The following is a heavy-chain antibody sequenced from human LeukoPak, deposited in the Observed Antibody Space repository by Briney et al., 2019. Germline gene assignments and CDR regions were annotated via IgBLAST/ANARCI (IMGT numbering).Heavy chain of an antibody. CDR3: ATSCSITSCWNWFDP. V-gene: IGHV4-31*03. CDR1: GGSISSGGYY. Sequence: SETLSLTCTVSGGSISSGGYYWSWIRQHPGKGLEWIGYIYYSGSTYYNPSLKSRVTISVDTSKNQFSLKLSSVTAADTAVYYCATSCSITSCWNWFDPWGLGTLVTVYS. J-gene: IGHJ5*02. CDR2: IYYSGST. D-gene: IGHD2-2*01.